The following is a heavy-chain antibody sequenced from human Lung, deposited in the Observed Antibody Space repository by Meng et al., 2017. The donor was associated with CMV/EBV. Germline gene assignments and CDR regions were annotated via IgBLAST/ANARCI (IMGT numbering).Heavy chain of an antibody. CDR1: GFAFSTYS. CDR3: AKDVGSSGYYYGDAFDI. J-gene: IGHJ3*02. Sequence: GGSXRLXCIASGFAFSTYSMNWVRQAPGKGLEWISYISTSSSTIYYADSVKGRFTISRGNAENSLFLQMNSLGAEDTAVYYCAKDVGSSGYYYGDAFDIXGQGXMVTVSS. D-gene: IGHD3-22*01. V-gene: IGHV3-48*04. CDR2: ISTSSSTI.